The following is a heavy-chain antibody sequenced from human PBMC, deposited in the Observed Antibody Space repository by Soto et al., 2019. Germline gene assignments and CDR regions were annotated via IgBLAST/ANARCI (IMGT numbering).Heavy chain of an antibody. CDR3: ARSGWPTEPNWFDP. Sequence: QVQLVQSGAEVKKPRASVKVSCKASGYTFTSYDINWVRQATGQGLEWMGWMNPNSGNTGYAQKFQGRVTMTRNTSISTAYMELSSLRSEDTAVYYCARSGWPTEPNWFDPWGQGTLVTVSS. CDR2: MNPNSGNT. J-gene: IGHJ5*02. CDR1: GYTFTSYD. D-gene: IGHD6-19*01. V-gene: IGHV1-8*01.